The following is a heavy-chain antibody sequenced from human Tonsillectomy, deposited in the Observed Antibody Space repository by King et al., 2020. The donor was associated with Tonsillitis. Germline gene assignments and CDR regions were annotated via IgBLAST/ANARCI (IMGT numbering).Heavy chain of an antibody. V-gene: IGHV4-59*01. D-gene: IGHD6-19*01. Sequence: QLQESGPGLVKPSETLSLTCTVSGGSISSYYWSWIRQPPGKGLEWIGYIYYSGSTNYNPSLKSRVTISVDKSKNQFSLKLSSVTAADTAVYYCARSAAVAGSAGAFDYWGQGTLVTVSS. CDR1: GGSISSYY. CDR2: IYYSGST. CDR3: ARSAAVAGSAGAFDY. J-gene: IGHJ4*02.